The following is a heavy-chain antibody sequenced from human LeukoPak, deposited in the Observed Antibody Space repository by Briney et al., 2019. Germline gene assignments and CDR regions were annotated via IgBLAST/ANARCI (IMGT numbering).Heavy chain of an antibody. J-gene: IGHJ4*02. CDR2: INSDGSST. CDR1: GFTFSSYW. Sequence: PGGSLRLSCAASGFTFSSYWMHWVRQAPGKGLVWVSRINSDGSSTNYADSVKGRFTISRDNAKNTLYLQMNSLRAEDTAVYYCAGKGVAAGTYDYWGQGTLVTVSS. CDR3: AGKGVAAGTYDY. D-gene: IGHD6-13*01. V-gene: IGHV3-74*01.